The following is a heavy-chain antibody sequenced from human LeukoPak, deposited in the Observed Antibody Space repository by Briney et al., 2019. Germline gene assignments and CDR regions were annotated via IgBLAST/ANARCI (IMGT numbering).Heavy chain of an antibody. V-gene: IGHV3-20*04. D-gene: IGHD2-15*01. Sequence: GGSLRLSCAASGFTFDDYGMTWVRQTPGKGLEWVSTINWNGGSTAYADSVKGRFTISRDNAKNSLYLQMNSLRAEDAAVYYCAKEDCSGGRCYSLHYWGRGPLVTVSS. CDR1: GFTFDDYG. J-gene: IGHJ4*02. CDR2: INWNGGST. CDR3: AKEDCSGGRCYSLHY.